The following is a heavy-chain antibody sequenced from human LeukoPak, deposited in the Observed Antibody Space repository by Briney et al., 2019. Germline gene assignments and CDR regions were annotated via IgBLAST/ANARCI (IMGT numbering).Heavy chain of an antibody. J-gene: IGHJ5*02. Sequence: GASVKVSCKASGYAFTSYGISWVRQAPGQGLEWMGWISAYNGNTNYAQKLQGRVTMTTDTSTSTAYMELRSLRSDDTAVYYCARHQLELRGPNWFDPWGQGTLVTVSS. CDR1: GYAFTSYG. V-gene: IGHV1-18*01. CDR3: ARHQLELRGPNWFDP. CDR2: ISAYNGNT. D-gene: IGHD1-7*01.